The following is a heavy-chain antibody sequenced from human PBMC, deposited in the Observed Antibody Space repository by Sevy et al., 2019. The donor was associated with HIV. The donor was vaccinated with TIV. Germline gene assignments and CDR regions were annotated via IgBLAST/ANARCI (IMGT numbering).Heavy chain of an antibody. Sequence: ASVKVYCKASGGTFSTYAISWVRQAPGQGLEWMGVIIPKSGTANYAQKFQGRVTITADESTNTAYMELSSLRSEDTAVYFCAREWELGGIDVWGQGTTVTVSS. CDR1: GGTFSTYA. V-gene: IGHV1-69*13. D-gene: IGHD1-26*01. CDR2: IIPKSGTA. J-gene: IGHJ6*02. CDR3: AREWELGGIDV.